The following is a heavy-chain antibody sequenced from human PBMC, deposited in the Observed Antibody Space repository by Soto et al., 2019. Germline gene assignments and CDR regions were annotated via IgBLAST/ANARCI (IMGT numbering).Heavy chain of an antibody. Sequence: QVHLVESGGGVVQPGRSLRLSCAASGFTFSNYGMHWVRQTPGKGLEWVAVISYDGSHEFYTDSVKGRFTISRDNSKNTLYLQMNSLKTEDTAMYYCAKDPKCCTIGSHFLDNWFDPWGQVTLVTVSS. J-gene: IGHJ5*02. CDR2: ISYDGSHE. V-gene: IGHV3-30*18. CDR3: AKDPKCCTIGSHFLDNWFDP. CDR1: GFTFSNYG. D-gene: IGHD2-8*01.